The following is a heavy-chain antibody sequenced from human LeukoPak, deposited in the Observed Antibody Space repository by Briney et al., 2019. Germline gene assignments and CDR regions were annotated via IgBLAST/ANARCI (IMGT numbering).Heavy chain of an antibody. D-gene: IGHD1-26*01. CDR2: VYYSGSA. Sequence: PSETLSLTCTVSGGSVGSGSYYWSWIRQSPGQGLEWIGNVYYSGSAYYNPSLKSRVTMSLDTSKDQFSLKLSSVTAANTAVYYCARDQGGPTYYYYYYMDVWGKGTTVTVSS. CDR1: GGSVGSGSYY. J-gene: IGHJ6*03. CDR3: ARDQGGPTYYYYYYMDV. V-gene: IGHV4-39*07.